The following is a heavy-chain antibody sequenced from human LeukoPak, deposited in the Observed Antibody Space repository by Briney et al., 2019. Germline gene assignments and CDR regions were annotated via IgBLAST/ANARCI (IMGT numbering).Heavy chain of an antibody. Sequence: ASVKVSCKASGYTFTSYGISWVRQAPGQGLEWLGWISTYNGNTHYAQKLQGRVTMTTDTSTTTAYMELRSLRSDDTAVYFCTRGHCTGGTCYHFDYWGQGTLVTVSS. V-gene: IGHV1-18*01. CDR1: GYTFTSYG. J-gene: IGHJ4*02. CDR2: ISTYNGNT. D-gene: IGHD2-15*01. CDR3: TRGHCTGGTCYHFDY.